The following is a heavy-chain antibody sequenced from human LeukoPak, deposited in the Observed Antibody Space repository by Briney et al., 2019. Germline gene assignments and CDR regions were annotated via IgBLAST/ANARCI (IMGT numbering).Heavy chain of an antibody. V-gene: IGHV4-4*07. CDR2: IYTSGST. Sequence: PSETPSLTCTVSGDSISTYYWSWIRQPAGKGLEWIGRIYTSGSTNYNPSLKSRVTISLDTSKNQFSLKLSSVAAADTAVYYCAREAFHSNSWYGYYHYMDVWGKGTTVTISS. J-gene: IGHJ6*03. CDR1: GDSISTYY. CDR3: AREAFHSNSWYGYYHYMDV. D-gene: IGHD6-13*01.